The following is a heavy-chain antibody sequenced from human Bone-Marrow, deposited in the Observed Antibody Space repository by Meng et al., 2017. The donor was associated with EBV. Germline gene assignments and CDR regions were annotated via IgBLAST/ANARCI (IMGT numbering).Heavy chain of an antibody. J-gene: IGHJ4*02. D-gene: IGHD6-13*01. CDR2: ISFDGDNT. Sequence: QVQLVESGGGVVQPGRSLRLSCAPSGFTFSTYGMHWVRQAPGKGLEWVAVISFDGDNTHYADSVKGRFTISRDNSNNTLYLQMNSLRPGDSAVYYCARAHLLAAAGFDYWGQGTLVTVSS. CDR3: ARAHLLAAAGFDY. CDR1: GFTFSTYG. V-gene: IGHV3-30-3*01.